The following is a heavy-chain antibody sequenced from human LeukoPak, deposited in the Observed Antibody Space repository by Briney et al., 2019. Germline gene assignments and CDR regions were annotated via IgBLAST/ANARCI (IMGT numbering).Heavy chain of an antibody. Sequence: GASVKVSCKASGYTFTNYVISWVRQAPGQGLEWMGWISAYNGNTNYAQKVQGRVTMTTDTSTSTAYMELRSLRSDDTAVYYCARDRASTSTVGDHWGQGTLVTVSS. J-gene: IGHJ4*02. CDR2: ISAYNGNT. D-gene: IGHD4-23*01. V-gene: IGHV1-18*01. CDR1: GYTFTNYV. CDR3: ARDRASTSTVGDH.